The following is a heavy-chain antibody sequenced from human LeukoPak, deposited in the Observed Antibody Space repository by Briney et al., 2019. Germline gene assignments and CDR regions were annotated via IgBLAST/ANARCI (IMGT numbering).Heavy chain of an antibody. CDR2: IHTSGST. V-gene: IGHV4-4*07. J-gene: IGHJ4*02. D-gene: IGHD3-10*01. Sequence: PSETLSLTCTFSGDSISSYYWSWIRQPAGKGLEWIGRIHTSGSTNYNPSLKSRVTMSVDTSKNQFSLKLSSVTAADTAVYYCARDTYYYGSGSYRLDYWGQGTLVTVSS. CDR1: GDSISSYY. CDR3: ARDTYYYGSGSYRLDY.